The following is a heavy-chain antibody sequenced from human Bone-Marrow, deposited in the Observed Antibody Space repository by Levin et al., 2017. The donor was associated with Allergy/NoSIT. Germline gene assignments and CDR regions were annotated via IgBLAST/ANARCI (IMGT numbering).Heavy chain of an antibody. CDR1: GGSMSSYY. CDR3: ARSDTWHKNWFDP. D-gene: IGHD2-21*01. CDR2: VYYIGST. J-gene: IGHJ5*02. Sequence: SQTLSLTCTVSGGSMSSYYWTWIRQSPGKGLEWIGYVYYIGSTNYNPSLKSRVTISIDMSKNQFSLKLRSVTAADTAVYYCARSDTWHKNWFDPWGQGTLVTVSS. V-gene: IGHV4-59*01.